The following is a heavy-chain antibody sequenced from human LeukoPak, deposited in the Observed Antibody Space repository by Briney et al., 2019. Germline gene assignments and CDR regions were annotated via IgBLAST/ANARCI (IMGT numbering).Heavy chain of an antibody. CDR2: ISSSGSTI. D-gene: IGHD4-17*01. Sequence: GGSLRLSCAASGFTFSDYYMSWIRQAPGKGLEWVSYISSSGSTIYYADSVKGRFTISRDNAKNSLYPQMNSLRAEDTAVYYCARDSLDYGDYLTDYWGQGTLVTVSS. CDR1: GFTFSDYY. V-gene: IGHV3-11*01. J-gene: IGHJ4*02. CDR3: ARDSLDYGDYLTDY.